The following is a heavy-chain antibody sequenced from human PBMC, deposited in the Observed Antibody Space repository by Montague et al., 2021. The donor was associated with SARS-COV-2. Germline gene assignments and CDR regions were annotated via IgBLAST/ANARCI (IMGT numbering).Heavy chain of an antibody. CDR3: AASPDNAPWYFDL. J-gene: IGHJ2*01. D-gene: IGHD1-14*01. Sequence: SETLSLTCAVYGGSFSGYYWSWIRQPPGKGLKWIGEINHSGSTNYNPSLKSRVTISVDTSKNQFSLNLSSVTAADTAVYYCAASPDNAPWYFDLWGRGTLVTVSS. CDR1: GGSFSGYY. CDR2: INHSGST. V-gene: IGHV4-34*01.